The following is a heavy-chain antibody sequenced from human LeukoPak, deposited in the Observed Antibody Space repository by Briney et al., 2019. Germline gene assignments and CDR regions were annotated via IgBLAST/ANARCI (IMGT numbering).Heavy chain of an antibody. V-gene: IGHV4-59*08. CDR3: ARRRSTGDSNWLDP. Sequence: PSETLSLTCTVSDGSIRSYYWSWTRQPPGKGLEWIGYIYYSGSTNYNPSLKSRVTISIDTSKDQFSLKLTSVTAADTAVYYCARRRSTGDSNWLDPWGQGTLVTVSS. CDR1: DGSIRSYY. J-gene: IGHJ5*02. D-gene: IGHD3-10*01. CDR2: IYYSGST.